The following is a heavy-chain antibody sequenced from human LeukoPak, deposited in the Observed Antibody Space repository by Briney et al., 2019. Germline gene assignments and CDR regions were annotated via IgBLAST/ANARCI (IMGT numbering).Heavy chain of an antibody. Sequence: SEKVSCKASGYSFTADYIHWVRQAPGQGLEWMGWINPDSGDTNYAQKFKGRVTMTRVTSSSVAYMDLSRLQFDGSAVYFCARWAEYGDCDLLDSWGQGTLVTVSS. CDR2: INPDSGDT. D-gene: IGHD2-21*02. CDR3: ARWAEYGDCDLLDS. V-gene: IGHV1-2*02. CDR1: GYSFTADY. J-gene: IGHJ4*02.